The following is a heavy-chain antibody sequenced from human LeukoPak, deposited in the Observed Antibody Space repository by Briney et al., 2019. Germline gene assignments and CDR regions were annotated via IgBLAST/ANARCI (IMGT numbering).Heavy chain of an antibody. V-gene: IGHV3-23*01. D-gene: IGHD3-16*01. J-gene: IGHJ4*02. Sequence: PGGSLRLSCAASGFTFSNYGMAWVRPVPGQGLQWVSAISDSGSSTYYADSVKGRFTISRDNAKNSLYLQLNSLRAEDTAVYYCAREGVGGIGIDYWGQGTLVTVSS. CDR1: GFTFSNYG. CDR3: AREGVGGIGIDY. CDR2: ISDSGSST.